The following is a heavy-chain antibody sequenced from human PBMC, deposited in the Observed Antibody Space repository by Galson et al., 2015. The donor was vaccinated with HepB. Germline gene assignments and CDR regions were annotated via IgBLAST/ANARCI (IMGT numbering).Heavy chain of an antibody. CDR2: SHFSGST. Sequence: TLSLTCTVSGGSITSGGFFWSWIRQHPGQGLEWIGYSHFSGSTYYNPSFKSRVTISIDTSKSQFSLKLTSVTAADTAMYYCARVKSSWFWFDPWGLGTLVTVSS. V-gene: IGHV4-31*03. D-gene: IGHD6-13*01. CDR3: ARVKSSWFWFDP. CDR1: GGSITSGGFF. J-gene: IGHJ5*02.